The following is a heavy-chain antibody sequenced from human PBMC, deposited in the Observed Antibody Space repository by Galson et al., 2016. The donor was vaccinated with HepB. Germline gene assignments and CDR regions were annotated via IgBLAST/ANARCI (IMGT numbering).Heavy chain of an antibody. CDR1: GFTVSRNY. V-gene: IGHV3-53*04. CDR2: IYSSDTS. D-gene: IGHD6-13*01. CDR3: ARGAGYSSSWYAAGRAFDI. Sequence: SLRLSCAASGFTVSRNYMSWVRQAPGKGLECVSVIYSSDTSYYADSVKGRFTISRHNPRNTLYLQMNSLRAEDTALYYCARGAGYSSSWYAAGRAFDIWGQGTVVTVSS. J-gene: IGHJ3*02.